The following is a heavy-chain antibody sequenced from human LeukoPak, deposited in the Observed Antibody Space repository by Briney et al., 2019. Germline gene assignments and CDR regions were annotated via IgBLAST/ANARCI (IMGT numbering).Heavy chain of an antibody. CDR1: GYTFTGYC. Sequence: ASVKVSCKASGYTFTGYCMHWVRQAPGQGLEWMGWINPNNGGTNYAQKFQGRVTMTRDTSISTAYMELSRLRSDDTAVYYCARGSFGVVPAAMLTNEYWGQGTLVTVSS. V-gene: IGHV1-2*02. J-gene: IGHJ4*02. CDR2: INPNNGGT. D-gene: IGHD2-2*01. CDR3: ARGSFGVVPAAMLTNEY.